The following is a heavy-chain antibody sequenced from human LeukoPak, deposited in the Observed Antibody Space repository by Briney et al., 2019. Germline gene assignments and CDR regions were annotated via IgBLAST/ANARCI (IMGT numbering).Heavy chain of an antibody. CDR1: GNSFTSYW. CDR3: ATMVRGVGGCFDY. J-gene: IGHJ4*02. D-gene: IGHD3-10*01. V-gene: IGHV5-51*01. Sequence: GESLQISCKGSGNSFTSYWIGWVRPMPGKGLEWMGIIYPGDSDTRYSPSFQGQVTISADKSITTAYLQWSSLKASDTAMYYCATMVRGVGGCFDYWGQGTLVTVSS. CDR2: IYPGDSDT.